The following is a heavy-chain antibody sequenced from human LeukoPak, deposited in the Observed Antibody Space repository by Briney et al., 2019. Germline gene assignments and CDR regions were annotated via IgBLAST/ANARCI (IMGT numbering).Heavy chain of an antibody. CDR3: AKAAGYYDSSGYYYALDY. CDR2: ISWNSGSI. J-gene: IGHJ4*02. CDR1: GFTFDDYA. D-gene: IGHD3-22*01. Sequence: PGGSLRLSCAASGFTFDDYAMHRVRQAPGKGLEWVSGISWNSGSIGYADSVKGRFTISRDNAKNSLYLQMNSLRAEDTALYYCAKAAGYYDSSGYYYALDYWGQGTLVTVSS. V-gene: IGHV3-9*01.